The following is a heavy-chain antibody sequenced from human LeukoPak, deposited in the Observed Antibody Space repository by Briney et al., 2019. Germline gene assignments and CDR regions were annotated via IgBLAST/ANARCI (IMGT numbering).Heavy chain of an antibody. CDR2: IYHSGST. D-gene: IGHD3-22*01. CDR1: GGSISSGGYY. J-gene: IGHJ4*02. CDR3: ARSRTYYYDSSGLDY. V-gene: IGHV4-30-2*01. Sequence: SETLSLTCTVSGGSISSGGYYWSWIRQPPGKGLEWIGYIYHSGSTYYNPSLKSRVTISVDRSKNQFSLKLSSVTAADTAVYYCARSRTYYYDSSGLDYWGQGTLVTVSS.